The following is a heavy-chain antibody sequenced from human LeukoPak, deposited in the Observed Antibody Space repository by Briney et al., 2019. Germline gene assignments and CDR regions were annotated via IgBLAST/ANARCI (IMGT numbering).Heavy chain of an antibody. CDR2: INPSGGST. CDR3: ARALGDYYDSSGYKRKDPSFDY. CDR1: GYTLTELS. D-gene: IGHD3-22*01. Sequence: ASVKVSCKVSGYTLTELSMHWVRQAPGQELEWMGIINPSGGSTSYAQKFQGRVTMTRDTSTSTVYMELSSLRSEDTAVYYCARALGDYYDSSGYKRKDPSFDYWGQGTLVTVSS. J-gene: IGHJ4*02. V-gene: IGHV1-46*01.